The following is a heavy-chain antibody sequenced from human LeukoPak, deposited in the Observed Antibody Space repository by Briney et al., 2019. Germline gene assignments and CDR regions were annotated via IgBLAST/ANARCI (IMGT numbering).Heavy chain of an antibody. CDR2: MYDSGNT. D-gene: IGHD3-22*01. V-gene: IGHV4-59*01. J-gene: IGHJ3*02. Sequence: SETLSLTCTVSGASISNYHWSWIRQPPGKGLEWIGYMYDSGNTNYNPSLKSRVTISVDTSKNQFSLKLSSVTAADTAVYYCARRTYYYDSSGYTDAFDIWGQGTMVTVSS. CDR1: GASISNYH. CDR3: ARRTYYYDSSGYTDAFDI.